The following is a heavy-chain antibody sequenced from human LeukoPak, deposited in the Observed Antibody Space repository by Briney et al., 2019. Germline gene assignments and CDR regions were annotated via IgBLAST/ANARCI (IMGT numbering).Heavy chain of an antibody. D-gene: IGHD3-10*01. V-gene: IGHV3-23*01. Sequence: PGGSLRLSCAASGFTFRSYGMSWVRQAPGKGLEWVSGISGSDGSTYYADSVKGRFTISRDNSKNTLYLQKNSLRAEDTAVYYCAKDLGFGELSRYFDLWGRGTLVTVSS. CDR2: ISGSDGST. J-gene: IGHJ2*01. CDR1: GFTFRSYG. CDR3: AKDLGFGELSRYFDL.